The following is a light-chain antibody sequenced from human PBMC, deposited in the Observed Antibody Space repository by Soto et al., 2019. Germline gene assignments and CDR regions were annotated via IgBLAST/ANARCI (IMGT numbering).Light chain of an antibody. J-gene: IGKJ4*01. Sequence: EIVMTQSPATLAVSPGETTRLSCRASQSINSYVAWYQQKLGQTPRLLIHGASTMATGIAARFSGSGSGTEFTLTISGLQSEDFATYYCQQYNYWPVTFGGGTKVEIK. CDR3: QQYNYWPVT. CDR2: GAS. V-gene: IGKV3-15*01. CDR1: QSINSY.